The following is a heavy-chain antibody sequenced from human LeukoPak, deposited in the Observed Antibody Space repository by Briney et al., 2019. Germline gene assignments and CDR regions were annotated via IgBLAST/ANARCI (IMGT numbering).Heavy chain of an antibody. J-gene: IGHJ4*02. CDR2: INPNSGGT. CDR3: ARVDISYGSGSYRG. CDR1: GYTFTGYY. D-gene: IGHD3-10*01. Sequence: ASVKVSCKASGYTFTGYYMHWVRQAPGQGLEWMGWINPNSGGTNYAQKFQGRVTMTRDTSISTAYMELSRLRSDDTAVYYCARVDISYGSGSYRGWGQGTLVTVSS. V-gene: IGHV1-2*02.